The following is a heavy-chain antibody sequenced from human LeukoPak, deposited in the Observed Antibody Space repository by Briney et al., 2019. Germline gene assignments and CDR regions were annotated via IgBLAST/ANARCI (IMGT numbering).Heavy chain of an antibody. D-gene: IGHD3-10*01. Sequence: GASVKVSCKVSGYTLTELSMHWVRQAPGKGLEWMGGFDPEDGETIYAQKFQGRVTMTEDTSTDTAYMELSSLRSEDTAVYYCATSVLLWFGEGRWFDHWGQGTLVTVSS. J-gene: IGHJ5*02. CDR1: GYTLTELS. CDR2: FDPEDGET. V-gene: IGHV1-24*01. CDR3: ATSVLLWFGEGRWFDH.